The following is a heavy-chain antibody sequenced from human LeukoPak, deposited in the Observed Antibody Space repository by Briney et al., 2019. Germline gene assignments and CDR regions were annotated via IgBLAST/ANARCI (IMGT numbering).Heavy chain of an antibody. J-gene: IGHJ4*02. Sequence: PGGSLRLSCAASGFTFSNYAMTWVRQAPGKGLEWVSVISGSGHSTYYADSVKGRFTISRDNSKNTLYLQMNSLRAEDTAVYYCAKNALGALYWGQGTLVTVSS. CDR3: AKNALGALY. CDR1: GFTFSNYA. V-gene: IGHV3-23*01. CDR2: ISGSGHST. D-gene: IGHD1-26*01.